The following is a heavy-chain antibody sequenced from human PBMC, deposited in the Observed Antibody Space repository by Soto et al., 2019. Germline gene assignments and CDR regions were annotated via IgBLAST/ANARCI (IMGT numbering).Heavy chain of an antibody. Sequence: GGSLRLSSAASGFTFRSSGMHWVRQAPGKGLGWGAVIWYDRSNKYYADSVKGRFTISRDNSRNTLYLQMNSLRAEDTAVYYCARDGDIVVVVAATLDAFDIWGQGT. CDR2: IWYDRSNK. CDR1: GFTFRSSG. D-gene: IGHD2-15*01. V-gene: IGHV3-33*01. CDR3: ARDGDIVVVVAATLDAFDI. J-gene: IGHJ3*02.